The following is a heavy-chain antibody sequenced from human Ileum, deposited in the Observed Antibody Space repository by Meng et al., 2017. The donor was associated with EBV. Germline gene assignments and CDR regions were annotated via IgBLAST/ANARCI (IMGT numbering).Heavy chain of an antibody. CDR1: GGPRTGDC. CDR2: IDQSGDT. CDR3: ARYGRCNCSSFFCFDP. V-gene: IGHV4-34*01. J-gene: IGHJ5*02. D-gene: IGHD2/OR15-2a*01. Sequence: LQPWCTVIVTTSATLFLSPSVEGGPRTGDCGTGRSQPPGKGLVWMREIDQSGDTKFNPSLSSRTPIARDTSYNKFSLRLISVTAAVEALNYCARYGRCNCSSFFCFDPWGQGTLVTVSS.